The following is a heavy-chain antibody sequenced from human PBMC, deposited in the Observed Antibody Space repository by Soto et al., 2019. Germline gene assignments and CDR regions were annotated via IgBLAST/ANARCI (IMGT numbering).Heavy chain of an antibody. J-gene: IGHJ6*02. CDR2: VWADGRNE. V-gene: IGHV3-33*01. CDR3: ARDPRAGSPRMVLSYKYGMDV. CDR1: GFIFRSYG. Sequence: PGGSLRLSCLASGFIFRSYGMHWVRQAPGKGPEWVAVVWADGRNEYYADSVKGRFTISRDNSKNTLFLQMNSLTAEDTAVYYSARDPRAGSPRMVLSYKYGMDVWGQGTMVTVSS. D-gene: IGHD2-8*01.